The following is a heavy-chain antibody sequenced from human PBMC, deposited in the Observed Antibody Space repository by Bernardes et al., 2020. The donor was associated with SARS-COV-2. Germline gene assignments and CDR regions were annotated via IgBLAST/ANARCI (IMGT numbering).Heavy chain of an antibody. Sequence: GWSLSLSCAASGFTFSTYYMNWVRQAPGKGLEWVSSISSGSSYIFYADSVKGRFTISRDNAKNSLYLQMNNLRAEDTAVYYCARDIFDSSGFHYVKDFWGQGTLVTVSS. CDR1: GFTFSTYY. CDR2: ISSGSSYI. D-gene: IGHD3-22*01. V-gene: IGHV3-21*01. CDR3: ARDIFDSSGFHYVKDF. J-gene: IGHJ4*02.